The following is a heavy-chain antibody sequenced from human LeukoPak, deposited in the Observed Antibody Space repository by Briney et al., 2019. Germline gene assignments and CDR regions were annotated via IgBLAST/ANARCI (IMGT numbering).Heavy chain of an antibody. D-gene: IGHD3-3*01. CDR1: GFTFSSYD. CDR2: ISYDGSNK. CDR3: AKEVHDSYYFDY. J-gene: IGHJ4*02. V-gene: IGHV3-30*18. Sequence: GGSLRLSCAASGFTFSSYDMHWVRQAPGKGLEWVAVISYDGSNKYYADSVKGRFTISRDNSKNTLYLQMNSLRAEDTAVYYCAKEVHDSYYFDYWGQGTLVTVSS.